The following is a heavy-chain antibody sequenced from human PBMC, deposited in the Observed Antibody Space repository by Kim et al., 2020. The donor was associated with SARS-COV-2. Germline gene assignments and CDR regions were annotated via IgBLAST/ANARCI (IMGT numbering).Heavy chain of an antibody. D-gene: IGHD2-21*01. V-gene: IGHV1-69*04. CDR2: ILPMVDIP. CDR3: ARGGQVVIDGRVSLTPYDH. Sequence: SVKVSCKSSGGTFSNYAVNWVRQAPGQGLEWMGRILPMVDIPNYARNFQGRLTTTADKSTSTAYMELTGLTSADTAVYYCARGGQVVIDGRVSLTPYDHWGQGALVTVSS. J-gene: IGHJ5*02. CDR1: GGTFSNYA.